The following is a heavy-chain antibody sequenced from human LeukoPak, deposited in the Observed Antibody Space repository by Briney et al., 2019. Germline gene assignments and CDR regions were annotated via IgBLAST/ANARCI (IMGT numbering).Heavy chain of an antibody. J-gene: IGHJ3*02. CDR2: IRSKTNSYAT. V-gene: IGHV3-73*01. CDR3: TRPGSGDVVDI. Sequence: PGGSLRLSCAASGFTFSGSAMHWVRQASGKGLEWVGRIRSKTNSYATAYAASVKGRFTISRDDSKNTAYLQMNSLKTEDTAVYYCTRPGSGDVVDIWGQGTMVTVSS. CDR1: GFTFSGSA. D-gene: IGHD3-10*01.